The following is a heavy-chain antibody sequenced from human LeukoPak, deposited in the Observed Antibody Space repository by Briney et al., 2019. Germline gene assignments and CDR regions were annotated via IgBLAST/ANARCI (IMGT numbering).Heavy chain of an antibody. CDR1: GFTFSSYA. V-gene: IGHV3-30*04. J-gene: IGHJ4*02. CDR2: ISYDGSNK. Sequence: PGGSLRLSCAASGFTFSSYAMHWVPEAPGKGLEGVAVISYDGSNKYYADSVKGRFTISRDNSKNTLYLQMNSLRAEDTAVYYCARGPMTTVDYWGQGTLVTVSS. D-gene: IGHD4-11*01. CDR3: ARGPMTTVDY.